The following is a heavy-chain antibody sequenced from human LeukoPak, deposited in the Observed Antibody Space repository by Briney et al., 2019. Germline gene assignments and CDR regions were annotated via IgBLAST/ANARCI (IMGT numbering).Heavy chain of an antibody. V-gene: IGHV3-48*02. Sequence: GRSLRLSCAASGFISSTYSMIWVRQAPGKGLEWVSQISGNSVTRYYADSVKGRFTISRDNVKNSLYLQMNSLRDEDTAVYYCARYFGDPQGMDVWGQGTTVTVSS. J-gene: IGHJ6*02. D-gene: IGHD3-10*01. CDR3: ARYFGDPQGMDV. CDR2: ISGNSVTR. CDR1: GFISSTYS.